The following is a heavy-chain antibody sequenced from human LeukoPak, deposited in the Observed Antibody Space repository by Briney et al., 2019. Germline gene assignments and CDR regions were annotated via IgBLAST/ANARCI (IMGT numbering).Heavy chain of an antibody. D-gene: IGHD6-19*01. V-gene: IGHV3-30*02. CDR1: GFTFSSYG. Sequence: PGGSLRLSCAASGFTFSSYGMHWVRQAPGEGLEWVAFIRYDGSNKYYADSVKGRFTISRDNAKNSLYLQMNSLRAEDTAVYYCARWAIYISAANKTPGFDYWGQGTLVTVSS. J-gene: IGHJ4*02. CDR2: IRYDGSNK. CDR3: ARWAIYISAANKTPGFDY.